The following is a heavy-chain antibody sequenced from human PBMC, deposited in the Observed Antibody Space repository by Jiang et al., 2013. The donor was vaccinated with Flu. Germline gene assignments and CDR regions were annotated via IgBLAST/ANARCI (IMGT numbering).Heavy chain of an antibody. D-gene: IGHD1-7*01. J-gene: IGHJ6*02. CDR2: IYPGDSDT. Sequence: QLVESGAEVKKPGESLKISCKGSGYSFTSYWIGWVRQMPGKGLEWMGIIYPGDSDTRYSPSFQGQVTISADKSISTAYLQWSSLKASDTAMYYCASSVTGTTEDYYYGMDVWGQGTTVTVSS. CDR1: GYSFTSYW. CDR3: ASSVTGTTEDYYYGMDV. V-gene: IGHV5-51*01.